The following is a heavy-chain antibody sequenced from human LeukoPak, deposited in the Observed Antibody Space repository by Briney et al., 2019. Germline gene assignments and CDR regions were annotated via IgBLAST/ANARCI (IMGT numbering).Heavy chain of an antibody. J-gene: IGHJ4*02. CDR2: ISYDGSNK. CDR3: AKPGRTVTTSHFDY. CDR1: GFTFSSYG. V-gene: IGHV3-30*18. D-gene: IGHD4-17*01. Sequence: GGSLRLSCAASGFTFSSYGMHWVRQAPGKGLEWVAVISYDGSNKYYADSVKGRFTISRDNSKNTLYLQMNSLRAEDTAVYYCAKPGRTVTTSHFDYWGQGTLVTVSS.